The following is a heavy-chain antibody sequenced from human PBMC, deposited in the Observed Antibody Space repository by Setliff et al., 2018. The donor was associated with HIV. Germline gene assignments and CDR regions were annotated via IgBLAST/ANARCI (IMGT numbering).Heavy chain of an antibody. V-gene: IGHV3-73*01. Sequence: PGGSLRLSCAASGFTFSNAWMTWVRQAPGKGLEWVGRIKTQPSNYATAYGASMEGRFTISRDDSKSTAYLQLSSLKVEDTAVYFCAASADGDCATTSCTNWFDPWGQGTLVTVYS. CDR3: AASADGDCATTSCTNWFDP. CDR2: IKTQPSNYAT. D-gene: IGHD2-2*01. CDR1: GFTFSNAW. J-gene: IGHJ5*02.